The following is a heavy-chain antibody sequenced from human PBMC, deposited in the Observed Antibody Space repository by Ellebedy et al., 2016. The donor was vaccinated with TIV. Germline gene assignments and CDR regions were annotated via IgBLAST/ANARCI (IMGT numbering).Heavy chain of an antibody. D-gene: IGHD2-15*01. CDR1: GGSLSSGAYY. CDR2: LRYSAGT. CDR3: ATGACSGGSCFSDH. V-gene: IGHV4-30-4*01. Sequence: MPSETLSLTCTVSGGSLSSGAYYWTWIRQSPGKGLEWIGYLRYSAGTYHNPSLKSRVTISGDASKNQFSLSLTSVTAADTAVYYWATGACSGGSCFSDHWGQGTLVTVSS. J-gene: IGHJ4*02.